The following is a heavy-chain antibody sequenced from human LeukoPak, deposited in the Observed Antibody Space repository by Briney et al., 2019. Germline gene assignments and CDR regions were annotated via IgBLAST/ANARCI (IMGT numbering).Heavy chain of an antibody. CDR2: IYSGGST. Sequence: PGGSLRLSCAVSGFTVSSNYMSWVRQAPGKGLEWVSLIYSGGSTYYADSVRGRFTISRDNSKNTLYLQMNSLRAEDTAVYYCARDPYPAYWGQRTLVTVSS. J-gene: IGHJ4*02. CDR1: GFTVSSNY. V-gene: IGHV3-66*01. CDR3: ARDPYPAY.